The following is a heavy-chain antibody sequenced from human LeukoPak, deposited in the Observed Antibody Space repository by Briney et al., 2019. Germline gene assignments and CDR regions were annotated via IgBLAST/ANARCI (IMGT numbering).Heavy chain of an antibody. J-gene: IGHJ6*03. CDR2: ISGSGGST. Sequence: GGSLRLSCAASGFTFSSYAMSWVRQPPGKGLEWVSAISGSGGSTYYADSVKGRFTISRDNSKNTLYLQMNSLRAEGTAVYYCAKSISRPYYMDVWGKGTTVTVSS. CDR3: AKSISRPYYMDV. V-gene: IGHV3-23*01. CDR1: GFTFSSYA. D-gene: IGHD3-3*02.